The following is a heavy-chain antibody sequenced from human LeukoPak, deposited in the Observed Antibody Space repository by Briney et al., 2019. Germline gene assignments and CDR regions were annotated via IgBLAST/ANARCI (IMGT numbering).Heavy chain of an antibody. CDR3: AKDGGYDILTGYSTLFDY. Sequence: PGGSLRLSCAASGFTFDDYAMHWVRQAPGKGLEWVSGISWNSGSIGYADSVKGRFTISRDNAKNSLYLQMNSLRAEDTALYYCAKDGGYDILTGYSTLFDYWGQGTLVTVSS. D-gene: IGHD3-9*01. CDR1: GFTFDDYA. J-gene: IGHJ4*02. V-gene: IGHV3-9*01. CDR2: ISWNSGSI.